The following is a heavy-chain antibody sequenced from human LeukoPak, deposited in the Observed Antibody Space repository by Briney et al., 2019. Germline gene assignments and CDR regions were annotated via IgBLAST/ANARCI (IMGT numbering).Heavy chain of an antibody. J-gene: IGHJ4*02. CDR2: ISAYNGNT. D-gene: IGHD1-26*01. CDR1: GYTFTSYG. CDR3: ATSDIVGATSFDY. Sequence: ASVKVSCRASGYTFTSYGISWVRRAPGQGFEWMGWISAYNGNTNYAQKLQGRVTMTTDTPTSTAYMELRSLRSDDTAVYYCATSDIVGATSFDYWGQGTLVTVSS. V-gene: IGHV1-18*01.